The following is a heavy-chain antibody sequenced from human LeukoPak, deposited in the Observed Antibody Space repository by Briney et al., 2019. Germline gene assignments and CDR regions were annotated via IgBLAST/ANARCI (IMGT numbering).Heavy chain of an antibody. D-gene: IGHD1-26*01. J-gene: IGHJ4*02. CDR1: GFTVSSNY. CDR3: ARGQVDSGSYRFDY. Sequence: GGSLRLSCAASGFTVSSNYMSWVRQAPGKGLEWVSAIGTAGDTYYPGSVKGRFTISRENAKNSLYLQMNSLRAGDTAVYYCARGQVDSGSYRFDYWGQGTLVTVSS. V-gene: IGHV3-13*01. CDR2: IGTAGDT.